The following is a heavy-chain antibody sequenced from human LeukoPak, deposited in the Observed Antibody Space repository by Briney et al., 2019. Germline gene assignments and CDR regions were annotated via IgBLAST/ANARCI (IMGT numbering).Heavy chain of an antibody. CDR3: ARDNGYDLGPLFYYYGMDV. Sequence: SVKVSCKASGGTFSSYAISWVRQAPGQGLEWMGRIIPILGIANYAQKFQGRVTITADKSTSTAYMELSSLRSEDTAVYYCARDNGYDLGPLFYYYGMDVWGQGTTVTVSS. CDR2: IIPILGIA. D-gene: IGHD5-12*01. CDR1: GGTFSSYA. J-gene: IGHJ6*02. V-gene: IGHV1-69*04.